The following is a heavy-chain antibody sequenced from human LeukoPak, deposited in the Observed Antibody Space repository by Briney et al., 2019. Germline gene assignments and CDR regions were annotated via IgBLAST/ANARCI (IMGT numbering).Heavy chain of an antibody. CDR3: AREPGAAGLKYNWFDP. J-gene: IGHJ5*02. CDR2: IYYSGST. V-gene: IGHV4-59*11. CDR1: GGSISSHY. Sequence: PWETLSLTCTVSGGSISSHYWRWIRQPPGKGLEWIGYIYYSGSTNYNPSLKSRVTISVDTSKNQFSLQLSSVTATDTAVYYCAREPGAAGLKYNWFDPWGQGTLVTVSS. D-gene: IGHD6-13*01.